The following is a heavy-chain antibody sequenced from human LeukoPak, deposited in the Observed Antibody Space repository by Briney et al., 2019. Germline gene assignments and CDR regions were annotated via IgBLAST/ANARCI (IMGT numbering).Heavy chain of an antibody. J-gene: IGHJ6*03. CDR2: IKQDGSEK. CDR1: GFTFSSYW. CDR3: ARAPLSGYSCYYYYYMDV. V-gene: IGHV3-7*01. D-gene: IGHD5-18*01. Sequence: SGGSLRLSCAASGFTFSSYWMSWVRQAPGKGLEWVANIKQDGSEKYYVDSVKGRFTISRDNAKNSLYLQMNSLRAEDTAVYYCARAPLSGYSCYYYYYMDVWGKGTTVTVSS.